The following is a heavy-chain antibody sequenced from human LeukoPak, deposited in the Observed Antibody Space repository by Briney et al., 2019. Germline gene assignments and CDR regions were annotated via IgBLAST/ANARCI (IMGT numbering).Heavy chain of an antibody. CDR2: IYHSGIT. CDR3: ARNPGLRYFDY. V-gene: IGHV4-38-2*02. CDR1: VYSISSGYY. J-gene: IGHJ4*02. D-gene: IGHD3-9*01. Sequence: SETLSLTCSVSVYSISSGYYWGWIRQPPGKGLEWIGSIYHSGITYYIPSLKSRVTISVDTSNNQFSLKLTSVTAADTAIYYCARNPGLRYFDYWGQGTLVTVSS.